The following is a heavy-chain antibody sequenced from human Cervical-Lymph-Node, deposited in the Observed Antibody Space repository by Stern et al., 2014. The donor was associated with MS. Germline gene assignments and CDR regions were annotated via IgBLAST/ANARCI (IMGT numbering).Heavy chain of an antibody. J-gene: IGHJ4*02. CDR2: FYCRGPT. CDR3: AKHACTGAACPFDL. CDR1: GYSISSYTHY. V-gene: IGHV4-39*01. Sequence: QLQLQESGPGLVKPSETLSLTCAVSGYSISSYTHYWAWIRQPPGKGLEWIGCFYCRGPTYYTPSLKTPVTIPVATSKNHFSLGLNLETAADTAVYYCAKHACTGAACPFDLWGQGTLVTVSS. D-gene: IGHD2-8*02.